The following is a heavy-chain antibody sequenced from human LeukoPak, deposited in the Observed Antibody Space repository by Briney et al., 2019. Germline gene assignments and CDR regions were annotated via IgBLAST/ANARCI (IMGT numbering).Heavy chain of an antibody. J-gene: IGHJ6*02. D-gene: IGHD3-3*01. Sequence: SVKVSCKASGGTFSSYAISWVRQAPGQGLEWMGGIIPIFGTANYAQKFQGRVTITADESTSTAYMGLSSLRSEDTAVYYCARVWCPDLVVIIPYYYYGMDVWGQGTTVTVSS. CDR3: ARVWCPDLVVIIPYYYYGMDV. CDR1: GGTFSSYA. V-gene: IGHV1-69*13. CDR2: IIPIFGTA.